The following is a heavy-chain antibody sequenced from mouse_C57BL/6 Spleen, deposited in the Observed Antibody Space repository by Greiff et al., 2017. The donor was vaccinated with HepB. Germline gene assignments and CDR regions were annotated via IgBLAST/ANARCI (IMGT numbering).Heavy chain of an antibody. CDR3: ARSVYDYDGVYFDY. V-gene: IGHV1-82*01. D-gene: IGHD2-4*01. CDR2: IYPGDGDT. Sequence: QVQLQQSGPELVKPGASVKISCKASGYAFSSSWMNWVKQRPGKGLEWIGRIYPGDGDTNYNGKFKGKATLTADKSSSTAYMQLSSLTSEDSAVYFCARSVYDYDGVYFDYWGQGTTLTVSS. J-gene: IGHJ2*01. CDR1: GYAFSSSW.